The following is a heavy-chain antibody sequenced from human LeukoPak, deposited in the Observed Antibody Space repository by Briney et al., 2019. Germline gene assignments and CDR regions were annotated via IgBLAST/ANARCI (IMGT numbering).Heavy chain of an antibody. V-gene: IGHV1-46*01. J-gene: IGHJ4*02. D-gene: IGHD3-22*01. CDR3: ARGWLVVHSSGYYNIDY. CDR2: INPSDGTT. Sequence: ASVKVSCKASGYTLTSYYTHWVRQVPGQGLEWTGIINPSDGTTRYAQKFQGRVTMTRDTSTSTVYMELSSLRSEDTAVYYCARGWLVVHSSGYYNIDYWGQGTLVTVSS. CDR1: GYTLTSYY.